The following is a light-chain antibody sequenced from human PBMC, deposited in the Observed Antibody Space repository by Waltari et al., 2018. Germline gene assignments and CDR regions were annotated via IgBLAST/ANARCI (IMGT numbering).Light chain of an antibody. V-gene: IGKV1-5*03. CDR2: TAS. Sequence: DIQMTQSPSTLSASVGDRVTITCRASQSISSGLAWYQQKPGKAPNLLIFTASSLESGVPSRFSGSGSVTEFTLTINSLQPDDFAVYYCQQYNSYSWTFGQGTKVEIK. CDR3: QQYNSYSWT. J-gene: IGKJ1*01. CDR1: QSISSG.